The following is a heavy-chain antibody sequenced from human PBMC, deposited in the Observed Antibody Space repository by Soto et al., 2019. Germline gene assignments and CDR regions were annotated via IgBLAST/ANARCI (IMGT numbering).Heavy chain of an antibody. CDR2: IYWDDDK. J-gene: IGHJ4*02. CDR3: ARLTLGVYDSGRLWEKFDY. V-gene: IGHV2-5*02. CDR1: GFSLSSIGMG. D-gene: IGHD2-8*01. Sequence: QITVKESGLTLVKLTETLTLTCTFSGFSLSSIGMGVGWIRQPPGKALEWLALIYWDDDKRYSPSLSSRLTIAKDPSKNEVDLIMTTMYPVDTSTYYCARLTLGVYDSGRLWEKFDYWGQGTLVTVSS.